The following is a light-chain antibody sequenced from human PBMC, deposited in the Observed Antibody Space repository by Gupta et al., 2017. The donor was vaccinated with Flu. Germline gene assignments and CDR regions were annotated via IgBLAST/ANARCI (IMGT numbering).Light chain of an antibody. CDR2: EVS. CDR3: RSYTSSSTG. Sequence: QSALTQPASVSGSPGQSISISCTGTSSDVGGYNYVSWYQQHPGKAPKLMIYEVSNRPSGVSNRFSGSKSGNTASLTISGLQAEDEADYYGRSYTSSSTGFGGGTKLTVL. V-gene: IGLV2-14*01. J-gene: IGLJ2*01. CDR1: SSDVGGYNY.